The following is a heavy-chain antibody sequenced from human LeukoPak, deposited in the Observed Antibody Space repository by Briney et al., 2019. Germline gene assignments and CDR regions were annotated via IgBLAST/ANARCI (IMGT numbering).Heavy chain of an antibody. CDR3: ARARSGLRAYYFDY. Sequence: GASVNVSCKASGYIFTIYYMHWVRQAPGQGLEWMGIINPSGGSTSYAQKLQGRVTMTRDTSTSTVYMELSSLRSEDTAVYYCARARSGLRAYYFDYWGQGTLVTVSS. CDR2: INPSGGST. D-gene: IGHD3-3*01. J-gene: IGHJ4*02. CDR1: GYIFTIYY. V-gene: IGHV1-46*01.